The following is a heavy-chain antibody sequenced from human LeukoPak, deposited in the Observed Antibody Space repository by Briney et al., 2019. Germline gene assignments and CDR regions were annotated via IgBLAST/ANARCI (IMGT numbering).Heavy chain of an antibody. CDR1: GYTFTSYY. V-gene: IGHV1-46*01. D-gene: IGHD6-6*01. J-gene: IGHJ4*02. Sequence: ASVKVSCKASGYTFTSYYMHWVRQAPGHGLEWMGIINPSGGSTSYAQKFQGRVTMTRDTSTSTVYMELSSLRSEDTAVYYCARDPNYSHLYSSSSPLDYWGQGTLVTVSS. CDR2: INPSGGST. CDR3: ARDPNYSHLYSSSSPLDY.